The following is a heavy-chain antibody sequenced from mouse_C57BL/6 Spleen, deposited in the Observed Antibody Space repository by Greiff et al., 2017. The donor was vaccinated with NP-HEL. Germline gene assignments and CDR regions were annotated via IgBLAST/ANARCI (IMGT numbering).Heavy chain of an antibody. V-gene: IGHV1-55*01. J-gene: IGHJ1*03. CDR3: ARTQYYGSSYGYFDV. CDR2: IYPGSGST. Sequence: QVQLKESGAELVKPGASVKMSCKASGYTFTSYWITWVKQRPGQGLEWIGDIYPGSGSTNYNEKFKSKATLTVDTSSSTAYMQLSSLTSEDSAVYYCARTQYYGSSYGYFDVWGTGTTVTVSS. CDR1: GYTFTSYW. D-gene: IGHD1-1*01.